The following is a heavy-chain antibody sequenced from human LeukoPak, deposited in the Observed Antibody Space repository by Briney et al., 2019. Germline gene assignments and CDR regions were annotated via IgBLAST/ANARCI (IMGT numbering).Heavy chain of an antibody. V-gene: IGHV4-39*07. CDR3: ARDFLRITIFGVVRKGSWFDP. D-gene: IGHD3-3*01. J-gene: IGHJ5*02. CDR2: IYYSGST. Sequence: SETLSLTCTVSGGSISSSSYYWGWIRQPPGKGLEWIGSIYYSGSTYYNPSLKSRVTISVDTSKNQFSLKLSSVTAADTAVYYCARDFLRITIFGVVRKGSWFDPWGQGTLVTVSS. CDR1: GGSISSSSYY.